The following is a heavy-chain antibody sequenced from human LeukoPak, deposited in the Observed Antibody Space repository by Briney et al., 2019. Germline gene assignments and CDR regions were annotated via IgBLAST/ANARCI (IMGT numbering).Heavy chain of an antibody. Sequence: PSETLSLTCTVSGGSISSYYWSWIRQPPGKGLEWIGYIYYSGSTNYNPSLKSRVTISVDTSKNQFSLKLSSVTAADTAVYYCAKDGIFSGGSGWYDYWGQGTLVTVSS. CDR1: GGSISSYY. J-gene: IGHJ4*02. CDR2: IYYSGST. V-gene: IGHV4-59*01. CDR3: AKDGIFSGGSGWYDY. D-gene: IGHD6-13*01.